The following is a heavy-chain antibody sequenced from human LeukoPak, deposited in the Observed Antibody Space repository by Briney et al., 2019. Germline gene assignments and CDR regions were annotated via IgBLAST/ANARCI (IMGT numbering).Heavy chain of an antibody. V-gene: IGHV3-7*03. CDR3: AGVDGGGGSMYYLDF. CDR1: GPEFNYKW. J-gene: IGHJ4*02. Sequence: GGSLRLSCATSGPEFNYKWMTWVRQAPGKGLEWVANIKQDGSEKSYVDSVKGRFTISRDNAKKSLSLQMSSLRVEGTAMYFWAGVDGGGGSMYYLDFWGQGTLVTVSS. CDR2: IKQDGSEK. D-gene: IGHD2-8*01.